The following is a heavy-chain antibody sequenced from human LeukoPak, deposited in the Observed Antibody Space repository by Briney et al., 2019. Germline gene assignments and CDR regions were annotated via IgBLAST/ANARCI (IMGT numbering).Heavy chain of an antibody. CDR1: GFTVSSSY. V-gene: IGHV3-66*01. Sequence: PRGALRLSCAASGFTVSSSYMSWVREDPGKGLEWVSLIYSAGSTYYADSVKGRFTISRDNSKNTLYLQMNSLRAEDTAVYYCARKTPRFGDYDYWGQGTLVTVSS. CDR2: IYSAGST. CDR3: ARKTPRFGDYDY. J-gene: IGHJ4*02. D-gene: IGHD2-15*01.